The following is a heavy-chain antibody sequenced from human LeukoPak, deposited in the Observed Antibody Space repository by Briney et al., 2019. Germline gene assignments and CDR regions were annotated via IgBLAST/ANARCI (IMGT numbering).Heavy chain of an antibody. Sequence: GGSLRLSCAASGFTFSKYWMSWVRQAPGKGLEWVGNIKQDGSEKHYVDSVKGRFTISRDNAKNSLYLQMNSLRAEDTAVYYCVLRPGHTIPLKYWGQGTLVTVSS. CDR2: IKQDGSEK. CDR3: VLRPGHTIPLKY. V-gene: IGHV3-7*01. CDR1: GFTFSKYW. J-gene: IGHJ4*02. D-gene: IGHD3-3*01.